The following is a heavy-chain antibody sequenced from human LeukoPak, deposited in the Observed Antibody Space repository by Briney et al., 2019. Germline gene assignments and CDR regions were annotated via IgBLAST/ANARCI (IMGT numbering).Heavy chain of an antibody. CDR3: ARGGDIVATRDFDY. J-gene: IGHJ4*02. Sequence: SETLSLTCAVYGGSFSGYYWSWIRQPPGKGLEWIGEINHSGSTNYNPSLKSRVTISVGTSKNQFSLKLSSVTAADTAVYYCARGGDIVATRDFDYWGQGTLVTVSS. CDR2: INHSGST. D-gene: IGHD5-12*01. V-gene: IGHV4-34*01. CDR1: GGSFSGYY.